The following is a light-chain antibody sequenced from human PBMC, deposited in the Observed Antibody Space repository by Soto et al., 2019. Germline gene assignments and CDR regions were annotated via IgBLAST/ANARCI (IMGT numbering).Light chain of an antibody. Sequence: QSVLTQPASVSGSPGQSITISCTGTSSDVGGYNYVSWYQLHPGKAPKLMVYEVSNRPSGVSNRFSGSKSGNTASLTISGLQAEDEADYYCCLYIGATTYVFGNGTKVTVL. CDR3: CLYIGATTYV. J-gene: IGLJ1*01. CDR1: SSDVGGYNY. CDR2: EVS. V-gene: IGLV2-14*01.